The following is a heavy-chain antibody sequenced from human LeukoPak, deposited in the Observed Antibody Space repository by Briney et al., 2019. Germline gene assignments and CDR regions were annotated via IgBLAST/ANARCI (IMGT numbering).Heavy chain of an antibody. CDR2: IYSGGST. J-gene: IGHJ4*02. Sequence: GGSLRLSCAASGCTVSSNYMSWVRQAPGKGLEWVSVIYSGGSTYYADSVKGRFTISRDNSKNTLYLQMNSLRAEDTAVYYCAYSSSWRKFDYWGQGTLVTVSS. D-gene: IGHD6-13*01. CDR3: AYSSSWRKFDY. V-gene: IGHV3-66*01. CDR1: GCTVSSNY.